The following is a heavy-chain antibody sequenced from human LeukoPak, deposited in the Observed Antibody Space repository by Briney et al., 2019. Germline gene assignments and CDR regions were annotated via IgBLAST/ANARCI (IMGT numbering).Heavy chain of an antibody. CDR2: GST. J-gene: IGHJ5*02. CDR3: ARTGGYALRGVENWFDP. V-gene: IGHV4-4*08. Sequence: PSETLSLTCTVSGDSISSNYWSWMRQPPGKGLEWIGSGSTYSNPSLKSRVTISVDTSKNQFSLNLTSMTAADTAVYYCARTGGYALRGVENWFDPWGQGTLVTVSS. D-gene: IGHD3-10*01. CDR1: GDSISSNY.